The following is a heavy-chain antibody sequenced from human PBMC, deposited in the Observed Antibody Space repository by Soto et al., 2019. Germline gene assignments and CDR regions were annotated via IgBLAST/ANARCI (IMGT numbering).Heavy chain of an antibody. Sequence: SETLSLTCTVYGGSISSYYWSWILQPPGKGLERIGYIYYSGSTNYNPSLKSRVTKSVDTYKNQFSLKLSSVTAADTFVYYCARYTWFRGYNLLDPFGQGTLVTVSA. J-gene: IGHJ5*01. CDR2: IYYSGST. CDR3: ARYTWFRGYNLLDP. CDR1: GGSISSYY. V-gene: IGHV4-59*01. D-gene: IGHD3-10*01.